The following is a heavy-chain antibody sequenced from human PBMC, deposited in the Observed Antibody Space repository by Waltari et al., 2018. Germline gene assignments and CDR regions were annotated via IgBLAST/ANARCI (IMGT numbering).Heavy chain of an antibody. V-gene: IGHV3-48*01. CDR2: ISSSSSTI. CDR1: GFTFSSYS. CDR3: ARDGGGYCSGGSCSPTYYFDY. Sequence: EVQLVESGGGLVQPGGSLRLSCAASGFTFSSYSMNWVRQAPGKGLEWVSYISSSSSTIYYADSVKGRFTISRDNAKNSLYLQMNSLRAEDTAVYYCARDGGGYCSGGSCSPTYYFDYWGQGTLVTVSS. J-gene: IGHJ4*02. D-gene: IGHD2-15*01.